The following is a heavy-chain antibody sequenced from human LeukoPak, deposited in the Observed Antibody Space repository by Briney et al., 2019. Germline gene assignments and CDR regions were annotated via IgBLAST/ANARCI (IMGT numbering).Heavy chain of an antibody. D-gene: IGHD6-19*01. J-gene: IGHJ3*02. CDR2: IYYSGST. CDR1: GGSVSSGSYY. Sequence: SETLSLTCTVSGGSVSSGSYYWSWIRQPPGKGLEWIGYIYYSGSTNYNPSLKSRVTISVDTSKNQFSLKLSSVTAADTAVYYCAREPRGIAVAGTPDDAFDIWGQGTMVTVSS. CDR3: AREPRGIAVAGTPDDAFDI. V-gene: IGHV4-61*01.